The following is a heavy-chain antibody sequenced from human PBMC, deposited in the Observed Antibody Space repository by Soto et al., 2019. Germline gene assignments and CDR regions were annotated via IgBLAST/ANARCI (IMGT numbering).Heavy chain of an antibody. CDR2: INPNSGGT. J-gene: IGHJ4*02. V-gene: IGHV1-2*02. D-gene: IGHD1-1*01. CDR3: AREPATAKPEGVDF. CDR1: GSTFSDYY. Sequence: GASVKVSCKASGSTFSDYYIHWLRQSPGQGLEWMGWINPNSGGTKYAPKFQGGVTMTRDTSITTAYMELSRLRSGDTAVYYCAREPATAKPEGVDFWGQGTLVTVSS.